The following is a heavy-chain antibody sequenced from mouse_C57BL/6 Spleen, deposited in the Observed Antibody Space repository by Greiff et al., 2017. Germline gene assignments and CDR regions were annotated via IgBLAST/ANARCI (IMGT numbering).Heavy chain of an antibody. Sequence: VKVVESGPGLVAPSQSLSITCTVSGFSLTSYGVHWVRQPPGKGLEWLVVIWSDGSTTYNSALKSRLSISKDNSKSQVFLKMNSLQTDDTAMYYCARHNTTVYAMDYWGQGTSVTVSS. V-gene: IGHV2-6-1*01. CDR3: ARHNTTVYAMDY. J-gene: IGHJ4*01. D-gene: IGHD1-1*01. CDR1: GFSLTSYG. CDR2: IWSDGST.